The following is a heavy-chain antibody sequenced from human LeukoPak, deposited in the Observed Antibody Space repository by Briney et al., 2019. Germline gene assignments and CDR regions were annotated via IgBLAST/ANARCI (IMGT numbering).Heavy chain of an antibody. V-gene: IGHV3-48*04. CDR3: ARGGAGIAVAGTDFDY. D-gene: IGHD6-19*01. CDR2: ISSSGSTI. J-gene: IGHJ4*02. Sequence: GGSLRLSCAASGFTFSSYWMSWVRQAPGKGLEWVSYISSSGSTIYYADSVKGRFTISRDNAKNSLYLQMNSLRAEDMAVYYCARGGAGIAVAGTDFDYWGQGTLVTVSS. CDR1: GFTFSSYW.